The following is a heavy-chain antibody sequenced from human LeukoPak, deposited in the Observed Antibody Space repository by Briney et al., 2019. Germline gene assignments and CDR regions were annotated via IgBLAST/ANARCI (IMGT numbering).Heavy chain of an antibody. J-gene: IGHJ4*02. D-gene: IGHD3-10*01. V-gene: IGHV3-48*03. CDR3: AREKYGSGSYYNY. Sequence: PGGSLRLSCAASGFTFSNYEMNWVRQAPGKGLEWVSYISSSSSTIYYADSVKGRFTISRDNAKNSLYLQMNSLRAEDTAVYYCAREKYGSGSYYNYWGQGTLVTVSS. CDR1: GFTFSNYE. CDR2: ISSSSSTI.